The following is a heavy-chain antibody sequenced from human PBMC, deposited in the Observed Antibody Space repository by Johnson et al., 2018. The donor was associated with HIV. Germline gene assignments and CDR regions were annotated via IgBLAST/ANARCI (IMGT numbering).Heavy chain of an antibody. CDR3: AKVRSRWTTFDDAFDI. V-gene: IGHV3-7*01. D-gene: IGHD4-11*01. J-gene: IGHJ3*02. CDR2: IKQDGSEK. Sequence: VQLVESGGGLVQPGGSLRLSCAASGFTFITYWMSWVRQAPGKGLEWVANIKQDGSEKYYVGSVKGRFTISRDNSKNTLYLQMNSLRPEDTAVYYCAKVRSRWTTFDDAFDIWGQGTLVTVSS. CDR1: GFTFITYW.